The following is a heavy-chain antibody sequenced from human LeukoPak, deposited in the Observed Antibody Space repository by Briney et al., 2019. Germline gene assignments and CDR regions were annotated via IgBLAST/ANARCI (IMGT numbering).Heavy chain of an antibody. CDR3: ARSSYDYGGIEGPFDY. J-gene: IGHJ4*02. V-gene: IGHV3-30*15. Sequence: GGSLRLSCAASGFTLTYYAMHWARQAPGKGLEWVAVTSYDGNKKYYADSVKGRFTISRDSSKNTLYLQMSSLRAEDTAVYYCARSSYDYGGIEGPFDYWGQGTLVTVSS. CDR1: GFTLTYYA. CDR2: TSYDGNKK. D-gene: IGHD4-23*01.